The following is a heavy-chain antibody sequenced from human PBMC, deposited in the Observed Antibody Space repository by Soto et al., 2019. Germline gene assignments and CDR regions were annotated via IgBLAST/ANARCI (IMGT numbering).Heavy chain of an antibody. CDR2: IYPGDSDT. D-gene: IGHD5-12*01. V-gene: IGHV5-51*01. J-gene: IGHJ4*02. CDR1: GYSFTNYW. CDR3: ATISGISLSNFDY. Sequence: GESLKISCKGSGYSFTNYWVGWVRQMPGKGLEWMGIIYPGDSDTRYSPTFQGQVAISAAKSISTAYLQWSSLKASDTAMYYCATISGISLSNFDYWGQGTLVTVSS.